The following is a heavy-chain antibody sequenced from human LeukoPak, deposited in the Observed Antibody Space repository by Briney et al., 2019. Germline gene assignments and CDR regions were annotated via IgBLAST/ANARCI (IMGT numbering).Heavy chain of an antibody. Sequence: PSETLSLTCTVSGGSISSYYWSWIRQPPGKGLEWIGYIYYSGSTNYDPSLKSRVTISVDTSKNQSSLKLSSVTAADTAVYYCARIRGCSSTSCYGGWFDPWGQGTLVSVSS. CDR1: GGSISSYY. J-gene: IGHJ5*02. CDR3: ARIRGCSSTSCYGGWFDP. V-gene: IGHV4-59*01. D-gene: IGHD2-2*01. CDR2: IYYSGST.